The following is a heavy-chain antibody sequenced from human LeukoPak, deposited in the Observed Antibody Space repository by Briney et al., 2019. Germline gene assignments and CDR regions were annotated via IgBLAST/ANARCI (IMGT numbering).Heavy chain of an antibody. CDR1: GYTFTSYY. CDR3: AIAGIAGAGNYYGMGV. J-gene: IGHJ6*02. D-gene: IGHD6-19*01. V-gene: IGHV1-46*03. CDR2: INPSGGST. Sequence: GASVKVSCKASGYTFTSYYMDWVRQAPGQGLEWMGIINPSGGSTSYAQKFQGRVTMTRDTSTSTAYMELSSLRSEDTAVYYCAIAGIAGAGNYYGMGVGGQGTTVTVS.